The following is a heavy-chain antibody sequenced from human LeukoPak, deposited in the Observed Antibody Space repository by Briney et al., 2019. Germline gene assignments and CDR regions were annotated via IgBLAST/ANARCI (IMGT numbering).Heavy chain of an antibody. CDR1: GGSISSSSYY. V-gene: IGHV4-39*01. CDR2: IYYSGST. CDR3: ARRAMITFGGVIVSFRDY. Sequence: SETLSLTCTVSGGSISSSSYYWGWIRQPPGKGLEWIGSIYYSGSTYYNPSLKSRLTISVDTSKNQFSLKLSSVTAADTAVYYCARRAMITFGGVIVSFRDYWGQGTLVTVSS. D-gene: IGHD3-16*02. J-gene: IGHJ4*02.